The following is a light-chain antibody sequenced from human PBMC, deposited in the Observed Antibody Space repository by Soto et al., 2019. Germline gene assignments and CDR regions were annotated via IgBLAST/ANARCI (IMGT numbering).Light chain of an antibody. J-gene: IGLJ1*01. Sequence: QSALTQPASLSGSPGQSITISCTGTSSDIGAYDYVSWFQQHPGKAPKLMIYEVSKRPSGVPDRFSGSKSGNTASLTISGLQAADEADYYCSLYTSENAYVFGTGTKLTVL. CDR1: SSDIGAYDY. CDR2: EVS. V-gene: IGLV2-14*01. CDR3: SLYTSENAYV.